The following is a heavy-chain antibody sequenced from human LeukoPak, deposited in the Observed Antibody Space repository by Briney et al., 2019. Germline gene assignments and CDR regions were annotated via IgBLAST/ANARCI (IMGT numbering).Heavy chain of an antibody. CDR2: ISYDGSNI. Sequence: GGSLRLSCAASGFTLSSYGMHWVRQAPGKGLEWVAVISYDGSNIYYADSVKGRFTISRDNSKNTLYLQMNSLRAEDTALYYCAKDLAPGTTYRFDYWGQGTLVTVSS. J-gene: IGHJ4*02. D-gene: IGHD1-1*01. CDR1: GFTLSSYG. V-gene: IGHV3-30*18. CDR3: AKDLAPGTTYRFDY.